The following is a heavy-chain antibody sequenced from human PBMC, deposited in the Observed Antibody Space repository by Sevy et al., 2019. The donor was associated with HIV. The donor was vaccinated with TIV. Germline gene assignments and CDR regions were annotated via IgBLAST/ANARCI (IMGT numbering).Heavy chain of an antibody. CDR1: GYTVTTYP. CDR2: TSTYSGET. V-gene: IGHV1-18*01. Sequence: VSVKVSCKASGYTVTTYPIGWVRQAPGQGLEWMGWTSTYSGETRDAQKFQGRATMTTDTSTSTAYLELRSLRSDDTAVYYCARDSDGSGHYYADYFDYWGQGTLVTVSS. CDR3: ARDSDGSGHYYADYFDY. J-gene: IGHJ4*02. D-gene: IGHD3-22*01.